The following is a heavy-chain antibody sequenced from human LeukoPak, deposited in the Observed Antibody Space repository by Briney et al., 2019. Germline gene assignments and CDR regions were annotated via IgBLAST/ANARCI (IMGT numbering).Heavy chain of an antibody. D-gene: IGHD6-19*01. J-gene: IGHJ4*02. CDR1: GGSISSGGYY. CDR3: AREGVPSSSGWYNDY. CDR2: IYYSGST. V-gene: IGHV4-31*03. Sequence: SETLSLTCTVSGGSISSGGYYWSWIHQHPGKGLEWIGYIYYSGSTYYNPSLKSRVTISVDTSKNQFSLKLSSVTAADTAVYYCAREGVPSSSGWYNDYWGQGTLVTVSS.